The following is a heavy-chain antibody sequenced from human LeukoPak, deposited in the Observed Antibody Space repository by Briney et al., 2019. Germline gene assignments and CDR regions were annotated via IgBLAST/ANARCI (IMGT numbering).Heavy chain of an antibody. J-gene: IGHJ3*02. V-gene: IGHV4-39*07. CDR1: GDSISSSTYY. D-gene: IGHD2-15*01. Sequence: SGTLSLTCAVSGDSISSSTYYWGWIRQPPGKGLEWIGNIYYIGSTYYYNPSLKSRVTISVDTSKNQFSLKLSSVNAADTAVYYCVKRGYCRGGTCFSHDAFDIWGQGTMVTVSS. CDR3: VKRGYCRGGTCFSHDAFDI. CDR2: IYYIGSTY.